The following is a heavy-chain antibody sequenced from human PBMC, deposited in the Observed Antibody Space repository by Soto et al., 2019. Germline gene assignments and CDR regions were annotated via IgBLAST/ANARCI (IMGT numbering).Heavy chain of an antibody. J-gene: IGHJ5*02. CDR3: TRNNWFDP. CDR1: GGSFSGYY. Sequence: SETLSLTCAVYGGSFSGYYWSWIRQPPGKGLEWIGEISHGGVTSYNPSLKSRITISLDTPKSQFSLKMSSVTAADTAMYYCTRNNWFDPWGQGTLVTVSS. V-gene: IGHV4-34*01. CDR2: ISHGGVT.